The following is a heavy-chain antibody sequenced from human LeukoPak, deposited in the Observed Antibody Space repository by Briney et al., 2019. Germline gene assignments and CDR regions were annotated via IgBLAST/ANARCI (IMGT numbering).Heavy chain of an antibody. Sequence: EASVKVSCKASGYSLNGYYIHWVRQAPGQGLEWMGWVNPDSGGTNNAQTFQGRVTMTRDTSINTAYMELSRLISDDTAIYYCARGSPLPGPQRPYDYWGQGTLVTVSS. V-gene: IGHV1-2*02. D-gene: IGHD3-9*01. CDR1: GYSLNGYY. J-gene: IGHJ4*02. CDR2: VNPDSGGT. CDR3: ARGSPLPGPQRPYDY.